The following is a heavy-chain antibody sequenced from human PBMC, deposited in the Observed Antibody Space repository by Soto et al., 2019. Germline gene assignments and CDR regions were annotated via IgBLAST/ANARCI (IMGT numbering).Heavy chain of an antibody. CDR2: ISHSGST. D-gene: IGHD3-22*01. CDR1: GGSISSGGYY. CDR3: AREGIVRYGMDV. Sequence: PSETLSLTCTVSGGSISSGGYYWSWIRQHPGKGLEWIGYISHSGSTNYNPSLKSRFTISVDKSNNQFSLKVSSVTAADTAVYYCAREGIVRYGMDVWGQGTTVTVSS. J-gene: IGHJ6*02. V-gene: IGHV4-31*03.